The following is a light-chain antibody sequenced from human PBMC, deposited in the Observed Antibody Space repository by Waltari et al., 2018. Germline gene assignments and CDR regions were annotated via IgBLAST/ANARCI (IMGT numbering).Light chain of an antibody. J-gene: IGLJ2*01. V-gene: IGLV3-21*03. CDR1: NIGSKS. CDR2: EDS. CDR3: QVWDNSSDHVV. Sequence: SYVLTQPPSVSVAPGTTARITCGGNNIGSKSVHWYQQKPGQAPVLVVYEDSARPSGIPERFSGSNSGNTATLTISRVEAGDEADYYCQVWDNSSDHVVFGGGTNLTVL.